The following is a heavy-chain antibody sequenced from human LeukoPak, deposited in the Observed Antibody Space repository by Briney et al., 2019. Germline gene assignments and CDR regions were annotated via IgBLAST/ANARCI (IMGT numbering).Heavy chain of an antibody. CDR1: GGSISSSTYY. D-gene: IGHD4-17*01. CDR3: ARGTMTTVTYYFDY. J-gene: IGHJ4*02. V-gene: IGHV4-39*07. Sequence: SETLSLTCTVSGGSISSSTYYWGWIRQPPGKGLEWIGSIYYSGSTYYNPSLKSRVTISVDTSKNQFSLKLSSVTAADTAVYYCARGTMTTVTYYFDYWGQGTLVTVSS. CDR2: IYYSGST.